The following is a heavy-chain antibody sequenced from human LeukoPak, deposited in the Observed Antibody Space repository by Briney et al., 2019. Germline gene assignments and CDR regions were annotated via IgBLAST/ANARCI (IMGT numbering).Heavy chain of an antibody. V-gene: IGHV1-8*01. CDR1: RHTFTSYD. CDR3: ARGGYCSSTSCPSLYYYYGRDF. Sequence: GASVKVSYRPSRHTFTSYDNKWVRQAPGLGLEWMGWKNPNRGNTGDAQRFQGRVTMTRNTSISTAYMELSSLSSEDTAVYYCARGGYCSSTSCPSLYYYYGRDFWGQGTTVTVSS. J-gene: IGHJ6*02. CDR2: KNPNRGNT. D-gene: IGHD2-2*01.